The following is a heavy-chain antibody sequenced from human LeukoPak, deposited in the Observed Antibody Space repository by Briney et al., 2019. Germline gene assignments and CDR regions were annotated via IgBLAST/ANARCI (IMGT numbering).Heavy chain of an antibody. CDR1: GYTFTSYY. CDR2: INPTGGST. D-gene: IGHD5-12*01. Sequence: GASVKVSCKASGYTFTSYYMHWVRQAPGQGLEWMGLINPTGGSTGYAQKSQGRVTMTRDMSTSTDYMELSSLRSEDMAIYYCARDNSVGDSAWWFDPWGQGTLVTVSS. CDR3: ARDNSVGDSAWWFDP. V-gene: IGHV1-46*01. J-gene: IGHJ5*02.